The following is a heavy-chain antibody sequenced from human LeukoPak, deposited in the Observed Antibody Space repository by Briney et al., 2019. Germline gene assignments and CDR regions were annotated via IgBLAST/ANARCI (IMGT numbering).Heavy chain of an antibody. CDR2: IYHSGST. CDR1: GGSISSSNW. D-gene: IGHD5-12*01. Sequence: SETLSLTCAVSGGSISSSNWWSWVRQPPGKGLEWIGEIYHSGSTNYNPSLKSRVTISVDKSKNQFSLKLNSVTAADTALYYCARREYSGYDLSPFDYWGQGTLVTVSS. V-gene: IGHV4-4*02. CDR3: ARREYSGYDLSPFDY. J-gene: IGHJ4*02.